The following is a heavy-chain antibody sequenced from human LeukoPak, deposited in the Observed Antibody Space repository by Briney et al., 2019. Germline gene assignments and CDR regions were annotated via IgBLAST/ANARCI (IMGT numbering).Heavy chain of an antibody. CDR3: ARGNILTGYCFDF. CDR2: IHYTGAT. J-gene: IGHJ4*02. D-gene: IGHD3-9*01. Sequence: SETLSLTCAIYGGSITGYYWSWIRQAPRRGLEWVGEIHYTGATSYNPSLKSRATISTDTSKKQFSLRLSSVTAADTAVYYCARGNILTGYCFDFWGQGALVTVSS. V-gene: IGHV4-34*01. CDR1: GGSITGYY.